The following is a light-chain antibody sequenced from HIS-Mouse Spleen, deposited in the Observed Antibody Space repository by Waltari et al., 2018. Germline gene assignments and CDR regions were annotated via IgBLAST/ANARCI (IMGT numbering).Light chain of an antibody. J-gene: IGLJ2*01. CDR1: ALPKKY. Sequence: SYELTQPPSVSVSPGQTARITCSGDALPKKYAYWYQQNSGQAPVLVIYEDSKRPSGIPWGFSGSSSGTMATLTISGAQVEDEADYYCYSTDSSGNHRVFGGGTKLTVL. V-gene: IGLV3-10*01. CDR2: EDS. CDR3: YSTDSSGNHRV.